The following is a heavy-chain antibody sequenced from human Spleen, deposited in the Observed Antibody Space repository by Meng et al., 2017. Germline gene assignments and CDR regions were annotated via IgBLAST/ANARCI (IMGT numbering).Heavy chain of an antibody. V-gene: IGHV3-21*01. CDR3: AQDPDTGARGRFDY. CDR1: GFDFSSYW. D-gene: IGHD5-18*01. J-gene: IGHJ4*02. CDR2: ISSSSAYM. Sequence: GESLKISCAASGFDFSSYWMHWVRQAPGKGLEWVSSISSSSAYMYYADSVKGRFSISRDKAKNSLFLQMNSLRAEDTAVYFCAQDPDTGARGRFDYWGQGALVTVSS.